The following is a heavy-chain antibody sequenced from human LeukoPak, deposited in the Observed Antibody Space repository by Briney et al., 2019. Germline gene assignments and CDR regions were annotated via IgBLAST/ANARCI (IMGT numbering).Heavy chain of an antibody. CDR1: GGSFSGYY. J-gene: IGHJ6*02. D-gene: IGHD6-19*01. V-gene: IGHV4-34*01. CDR3: ARGPQRGIAVALYYYYGMDV. CDR2: INHSGST. Sequence: SETLSPTCAVYGGSFSGYYWSWIRQPPGKGLEWIGEINHSGSTNYNPSLKSRVTISVDTSKNQFSLKLSSVTAADTAVYYCARGPQRGIAVALYYYYGMDVWGQGTTVTVSS.